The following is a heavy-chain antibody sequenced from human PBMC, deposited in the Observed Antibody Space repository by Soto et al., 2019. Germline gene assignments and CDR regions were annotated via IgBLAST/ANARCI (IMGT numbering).Heavy chain of an antibody. CDR2: ISHSGST. J-gene: IGHJ4*02. D-gene: IGHD6-19*01. CDR3: ARGGLLPDY. V-gene: IGHV4-30-2*01. CDR1: GGSISSGGHS. Sequence: TLSLTCAVSGGSISSGGHSWSWIRQPPGKGLEWIGYISHSGSTYYNPCLKSRVTISVDRSKNQFSLKLSSVTAADTAVYYCARGGLLPDYWGQGTLVTVSS.